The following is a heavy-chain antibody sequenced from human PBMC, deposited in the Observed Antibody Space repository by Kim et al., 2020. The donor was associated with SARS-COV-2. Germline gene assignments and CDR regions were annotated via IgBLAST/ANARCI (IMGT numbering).Heavy chain of an antibody. Sequence: GESLKISCNGSGYSFTNYWIGWVRQMSGKGLEWMGIIHPGDSDTRYSPSFQGQVTISADKSITTAYLQWSSLKASDTAMYYCARASYCSGGNCYGNFDCFDRWGQGTLVTVSS. V-gene: IGHV5-51*01. CDR2: IHPGDSDT. D-gene: IGHD2-15*01. CDR3: ARASYCSGGNCYGNFDCFDR. J-gene: IGHJ5*02. CDR1: GYSFTNYW.